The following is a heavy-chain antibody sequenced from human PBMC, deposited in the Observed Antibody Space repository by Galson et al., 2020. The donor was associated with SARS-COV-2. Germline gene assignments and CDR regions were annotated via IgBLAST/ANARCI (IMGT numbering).Heavy chain of an antibody. CDR2: IRPYDGNT. Sequence: GESLKISCKTTGYTFTNYGISWVRQAPGQALEWLGWIRPYDGNTNYAQRLQGTMTMTTDTSTNTAYMDLRSLRSDDKAVYYCARHTWNDVTYYYVMDVWGHGTMVTVSS. J-gene: IGHJ6*01. CDR1: GYTFTNYG. V-gene: IGHV1-18*01. CDR3: ARHTWNDVTYYYVMDV. D-gene: IGHD1-1*01.